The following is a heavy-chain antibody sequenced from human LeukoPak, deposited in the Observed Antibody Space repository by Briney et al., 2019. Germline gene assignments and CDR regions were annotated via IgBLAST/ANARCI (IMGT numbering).Heavy chain of an antibody. V-gene: IGHV4-4*07. CDR2: IYTSGST. CDR1: GGSISSYY. J-gene: IGHJ5*02. D-gene: IGHD2-2*01. Sequence: SETLSLTCTVSGGSISSYYWSWIRQPAGKGLEWIGRIYTSGSTNYNPSLKSRVTMSVDTSKNQSSLKLSSVTAADTAVYYCARDCLVVVPAAILNWFDPWGQGTLVTVSS. CDR3: ARDCLVVVPAAILNWFDP.